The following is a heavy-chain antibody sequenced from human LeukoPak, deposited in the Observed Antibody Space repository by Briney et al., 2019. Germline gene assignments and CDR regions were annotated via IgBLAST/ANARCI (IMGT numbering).Heavy chain of an antibody. Sequence: GGSLRLSCAASGFTFEDYAMHWVRQAPGKGLEWVAGISWHSVTIAYADSVKGRFTISRDNAKSSLYLQMQSLGPEDTAVYYCAKDGDPLDFRSTDYAVWGQGTLVTVSS. J-gene: IGHJ4*02. V-gene: IGHV3-9*01. CDR2: ISWHSVTI. D-gene: IGHD2-21*01. CDR1: GFTFEDYA. CDR3: AKDGDPLDFRSTDYAV.